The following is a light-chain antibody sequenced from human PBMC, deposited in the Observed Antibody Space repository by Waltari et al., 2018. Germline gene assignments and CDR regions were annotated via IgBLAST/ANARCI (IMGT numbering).Light chain of an antibody. Sequence: QSALTQPVSVSGSLGQSITISCTGSSSDIGAYDSVSWYQQHPGRAPTLMIFHVTERPSVISNRFSASKSGNTASLTISGLQTEDEADYYCSSYTTSGTLVFGGGTKLTIL. CDR2: HVT. CDR1: SSDIGAYDS. J-gene: IGLJ2*01. CDR3: SSYTTSGTLV. V-gene: IGLV2-14*03.